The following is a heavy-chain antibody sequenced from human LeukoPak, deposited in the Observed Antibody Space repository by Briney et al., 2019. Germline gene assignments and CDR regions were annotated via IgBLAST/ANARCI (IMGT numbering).Heavy chain of an antibody. CDR2: IYTSGST. D-gene: IGHD3-16*01. Sequence: PSETLSLTCTVSGGSISSGSYCWSWIRQPAGKALEWIGRIYTSGSTNYNPSLKSRVTISVDTSKNQFSLKLSSVTAADTAVYYCARVYDYVWGSFSHWGQGTLVTVSS. J-gene: IGHJ4*02. CDR3: ARVYDYVWGSFSH. CDR1: GGSISSGSYC. V-gene: IGHV4-61*02.